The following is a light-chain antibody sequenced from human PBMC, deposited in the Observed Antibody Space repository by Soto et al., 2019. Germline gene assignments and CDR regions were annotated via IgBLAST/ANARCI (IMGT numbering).Light chain of an antibody. CDR3: AAWDDSLKV. Sequence: QSVLTQPPSASGTPGQRVTISCSGSSSNIGSNYVYWYQQLPGTAPKLLIYRNNQRPSGVPDRFSGSKSGTSASLDISGLRSEDEADYYCAAWDDSLKVFGGGTKLTVL. V-gene: IGLV1-47*01. J-gene: IGLJ3*02. CDR1: SSNIGSNY. CDR2: RNN.